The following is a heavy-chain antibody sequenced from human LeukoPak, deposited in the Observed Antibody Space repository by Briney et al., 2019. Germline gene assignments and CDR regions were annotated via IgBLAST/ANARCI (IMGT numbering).Heavy chain of an antibody. Sequence: ASVRVSCKASGYPFTTYDINWVRRATGQGPEWMGWMNPSSGYTGYSQKFQGRVTMIRNTSITTAYMELSSLRSEDTAVYYCARISDHNWYFDLWGRGTLVTVSS. CDR3: ARISDHNWYFDL. CDR1: GYPFTTYD. V-gene: IGHV1-8*01. D-gene: IGHD1-14*01. CDR2: MNPSSGYT. J-gene: IGHJ2*01.